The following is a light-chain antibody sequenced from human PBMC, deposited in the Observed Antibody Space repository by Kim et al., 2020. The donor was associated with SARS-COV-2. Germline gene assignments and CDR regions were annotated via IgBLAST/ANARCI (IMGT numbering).Light chain of an antibody. J-gene: IGKJ1*01. V-gene: IGKV2-30*01. CDR1: QSLVYRDGNTY. CDR3: MQGTHWPPV. CDR2: RVS. Sequence: DVVMTQSPLSLPVTLGQPASISCRSSQSLVYRDGNTYLNWFQQRPGQSPRRLIYRVSNRDSGVPDRFSGSGSGTDFTLKISRVEADDVGVYYCMQGTHWPPVFGQGTKVDIK.